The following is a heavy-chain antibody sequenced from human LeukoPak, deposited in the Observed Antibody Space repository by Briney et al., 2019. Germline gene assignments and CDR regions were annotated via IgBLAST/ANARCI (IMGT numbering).Heavy chain of an antibody. D-gene: IGHD6-13*01. J-gene: IGHJ4*02. CDR3: VRHGLGSSWFGFDY. CDR1: EYTFTTYW. V-gene: IGHV5-51*01. CDR2: IYPGDSDP. Sequence: GESLKISCKGSEYTFTTYWIGWVRQMPGKGLEWMGIIYPGDSDPRYSPSFQGQVTISADKSISTAYLQWNSLKASDGAMYYCVRHGLGSSWFGFDYWGQGTLVTVSS.